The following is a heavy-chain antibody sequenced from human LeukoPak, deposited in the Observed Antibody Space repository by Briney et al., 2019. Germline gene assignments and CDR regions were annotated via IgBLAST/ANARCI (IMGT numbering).Heavy chain of an antibody. V-gene: IGHV3-23*01. CDR3: ARGASSWEYTTFDV. J-gene: IGHJ3*01. Sequence: GGSLRLSCAASGFKFTNYAMHWVRQAPGKGLEWVSTIGGSGVTKFYADSVEGRFTISRDNSTNALFLQMNSLRAEDMAIYYCARGASSWEYTTFDVWGQGTIVTVSS. CDR2: IGGSGVTK. D-gene: IGHD6-13*01. CDR1: GFKFTNYA.